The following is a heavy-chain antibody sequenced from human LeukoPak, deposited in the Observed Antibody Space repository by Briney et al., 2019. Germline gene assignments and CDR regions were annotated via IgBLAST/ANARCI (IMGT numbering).Heavy chain of an antibody. Sequence: ASVKVSCKASGYTFTGYYMHWVRQAPGQGLEWMGWINPNSGGTNYAQKLQGRVTMTTDTSTSTAYMELRSLRSDDTAVYYCARDVGYGDRNFDYWGQGTLVTVSS. CDR1: GYTFTGYY. CDR3: ARDVGYGDRNFDY. D-gene: IGHD4-17*01. V-gene: IGHV1-2*02. J-gene: IGHJ4*02. CDR2: INPNSGGT.